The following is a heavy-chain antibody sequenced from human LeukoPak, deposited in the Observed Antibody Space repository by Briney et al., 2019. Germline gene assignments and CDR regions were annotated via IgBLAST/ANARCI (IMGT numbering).Heavy chain of an antibody. D-gene: IGHD3-16*01. J-gene: IGHJ5*02. CDR2: IYYSGST. CDR3: ARDLGTYTNWFDP. V-gene: IGHV4-39*07. CDR1: GGSISSSSYY. Sequence: SETLSLTCTVSGGSISSSSYYWGWIRQPPVKGLEWIGSIYYSGSTYYNPSLKSRVTISVDTSKNQFSLKLSSVTAADTAVYYCARDLGTYTNWFDPWGQGTLVTVSS.